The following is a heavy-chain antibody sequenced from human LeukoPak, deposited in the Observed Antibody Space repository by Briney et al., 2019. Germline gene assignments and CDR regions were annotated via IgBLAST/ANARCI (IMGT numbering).Heavy chain of an antibody. CDR1: GGSISSSSYY. Sequence: SETLSLTCTVSGGSISSSSYYWGWIRQPPGKGLEWIGSIYYSGSTYYNPSLKSRVTISVDTSKNQFSLKLSSVTAADTAVYYCARHPFGEEYGMDVWGQGTTVTVSS. J-gene: IGHJ6*02. D-gene: IGHD3-3*01. CDR2: IYYSGST. V-gene: IGHV4-39*01. CDR3: ARHPFGEEYGMDV.